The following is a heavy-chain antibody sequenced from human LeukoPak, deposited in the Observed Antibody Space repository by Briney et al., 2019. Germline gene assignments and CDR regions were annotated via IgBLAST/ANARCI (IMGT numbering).Heavy chain of an antibody. Sequence: PGESLRLSCAASGFTFSNAWMRWVRQAPAKGLEWDGRIKSKIDGCTTEYVAPVKGKFTISRDDSKNTLYLQMNSVKIEDTAVYYCTTRTVAGPWHYFVSRGEGTLVTLSP. CDR3: TTRTVAGPWHYFVS. V-gene: IGHV3-15*01. CDR1: GFTFSNAW. J-gene: IGHJ4*02. CDR2: IKSKIDGCTT. D-gene: IGHD6-19*01.